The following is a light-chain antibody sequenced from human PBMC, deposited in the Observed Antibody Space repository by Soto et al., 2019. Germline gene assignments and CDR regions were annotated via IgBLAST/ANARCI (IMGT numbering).Light chain of an antibody. CDR2: EGS. CDR1: SSDVGSYNL. Sequence: QSALTQPASVSGSPGQSITISCTGPSSDVGSYNLVSWYQQHPGKAPKLMIYEGSKRPSGVSNRFSGSKSGNTASLTISGLQAEDEADYYCCSYAGSSTVVFGGGTQLTVL. V-gene: IGLV2-23*01. CDR3: CSYAGSSTVV. J-gene: IGLJ2*01.